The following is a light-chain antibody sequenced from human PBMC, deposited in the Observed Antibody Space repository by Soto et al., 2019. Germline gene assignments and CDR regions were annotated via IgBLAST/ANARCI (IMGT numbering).Light chain of an antibody. Sequence: QSVLTQPASVSGSPGQSITISCTGTRSDVGGYNYVSWYQQYPGKAPKLMIYDVSNRPSGVSNRFTGSKSGNTASLTISGLQAEDEGDYYCSSYTSSSTPGVLFGGGTKLTVL. V-gene: IGLV2-14*01. J-gene: IGLJ2*01. CDR3: SSYTSSSTPGVL. CDR2: DVS. CDR1: RSDVGGYNY.